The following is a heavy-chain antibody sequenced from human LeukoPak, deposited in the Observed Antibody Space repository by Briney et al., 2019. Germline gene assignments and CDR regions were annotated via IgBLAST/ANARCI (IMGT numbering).Heavy chain of an antibody. D-gene: IGHD5-18*01. V-gene: IGHV3-23*01. CDR1: GFTFDAYA. CDR3: AKSSSSYGNGALDI. J-gene: IGHJ3*02. Sequence: GGSLRLSCAASGFTFDAYAMHWVRQAPGKGLEWVSVIRGGGAVAFYADSVKGRFAISRDNSRNTLYLHLNSLRADDTAVYYCAKSSSSYGNGALDIWGQGTMVTVSS. CDR2: IRGGGAVA.